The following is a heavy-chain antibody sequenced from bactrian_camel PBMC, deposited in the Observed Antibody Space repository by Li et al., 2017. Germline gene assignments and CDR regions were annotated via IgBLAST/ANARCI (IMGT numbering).Heavy chain of an antibody. Sequence: QLVESGGGSVQAGGSLRLSCAASGVTFSSYNMAWFRQAPGKEREGVAAIDRDGRTSYADSVKGRFTISQDNAKNTLYLQMNSLKPEDTAIYYCAAHLSTRLTWSLRLRPRGYDRWGQGTQVTVS. CDR3: AAHLSTRLTWSLRLRPRGYDR. J-gene: IGHJ4*01. D-gene: IGHD3*01. CDR2: IDRDGRT. V-gene: IGHV3S55*01. CDR1: GVTFSSYN.